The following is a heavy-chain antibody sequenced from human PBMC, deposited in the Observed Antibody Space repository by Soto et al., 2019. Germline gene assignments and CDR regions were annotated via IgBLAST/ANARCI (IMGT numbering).Heavy chain of an antibody. D-gene: IGHD4-17*01. CDR3: ARDSSTSPYYYGMDV. Sequence: QVQLVQSGAEVKKPGSSVKVSCKASGGTFSSYPINWVRQAPGQGLEWMGGVIPIFGTTNYAQKFQGRVTITADESTTTAYMEMSSLRSDDTAVYYCARDSSTSPYYYGMDVWGQGTTVTVS. V-gene: IGHV1-69*01. J-gene: IGHJ6*02. CDR2: VIPIFGTT. CDR1: GGTFSSYP.